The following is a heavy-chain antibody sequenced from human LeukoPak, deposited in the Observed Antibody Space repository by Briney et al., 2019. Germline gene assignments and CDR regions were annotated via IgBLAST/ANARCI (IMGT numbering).Heavy chain of an antibody. J-gene: IGHJ6*03. CDR2: IKEDGSEK. CDR3: ARAQAQRIPIFGVVQGRYYYMDV. CDR1: GFTFSNYW. V-gene: IGHV3-7*01. D-gene: IGHD3-3*01. Sequence: GGSLRLSCAASGFTFSNYWMSWVRQAPGKGLEWVANIKEDGSEKYYVDSVKGRFTISRDNAKNSLYLQMNSLTAEDTAVYYCARAQAQRIPIFGVVQGRYYYMDVWGKGTTVTVSS.